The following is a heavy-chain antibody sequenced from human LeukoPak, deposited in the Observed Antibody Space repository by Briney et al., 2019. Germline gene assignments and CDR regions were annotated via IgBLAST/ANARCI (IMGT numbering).Heavy chain of an antibody. CDR3: ARAGPYQLPPRPVDY. J-gene: IGHJ4*02. CDR1: GFTFSSYG. V-gene: IGHV3-33*01. CDR2: IWYDGSNK. D-gene: IGHD2-2*01. Sequence: PGRSLRLSCAASGFTFSSYGMHWVRQAPGKGLEWVAVIWYDGSNKYYADSVKGRFTISRDNSKNTLYLQMNSLRAEDTAVYYCARAGPYQLPPRPVDYWGQGTLVTVSS.